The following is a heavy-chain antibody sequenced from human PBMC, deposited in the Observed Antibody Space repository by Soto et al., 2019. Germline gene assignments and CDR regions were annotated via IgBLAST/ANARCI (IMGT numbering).Heavy chain of an antibody. CDR1: GYSFTSYW. J-gene: IGHJ4*02. CDR2: IYPGDSDT. Sequence: GESLKISCKGSGYSFTSYWIGWVRQMPGKGLEWMGIIYPGDSDTRYSPSFQGQVTISADKSISTAYLQWSSLKASDTAMYYCARSYYYDSSGYAEYYFDYWGQGTLVTVYS. D-gene: IGHD3-22*01. CDR3: ARSYYYDSSGYAEYYFDY. V-gene: IGHV5-51*01.